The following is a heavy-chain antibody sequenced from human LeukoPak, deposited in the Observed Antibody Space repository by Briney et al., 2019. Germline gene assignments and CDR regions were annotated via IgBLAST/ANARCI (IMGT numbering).Heavy chain of an antibody. V-gene: IGHV4-61*03. Sequence: SETLSLTCSVSGGSVSSGISYWSWIRQPPGEGLERIAYISDSGGSDYNPSLRGRVTISLDTSKNHFSLKLSSVTAADMAVYYCARGHYDILTGYYFDYWGQGTLVTVSS. J-gene: IGHJ4*02. CDR2: ISDSGGS. D-gene: IGHD3-9*01. CDR3: ARGHYDILTGYYFDY. CDR1: GGSVSSGISY.